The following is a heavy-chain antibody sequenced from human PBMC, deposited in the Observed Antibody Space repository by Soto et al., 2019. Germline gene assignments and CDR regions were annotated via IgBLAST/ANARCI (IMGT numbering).Heavy chain of an antibody. CDR3: AWSAYNWFDP. Sequence: RASVKVSCKASGGTFSSYAISWVRQAPGQGLEWMGGIIPIFGTANYAQKFQGRVTITADESTSTAYMELSSLRSEDTAVYYCAWSAYNWFDPWGQGNLVTVSS. V-gene: IGHV1-69*13. CDR2: IIPIFGTA. J-gene: IGHJ5*02. CDR1: GGTFSSYA.